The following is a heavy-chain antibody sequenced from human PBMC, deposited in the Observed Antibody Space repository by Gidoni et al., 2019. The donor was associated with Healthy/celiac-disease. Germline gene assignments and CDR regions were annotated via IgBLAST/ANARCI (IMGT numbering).Heavy chain of an antibody. CDR1: GFSFSSHG. Sequence: QVQLVESGGGVVQPGRSLRLSCAASGFSFSSHGMHWVRQAPGKGLDGLAVISYDGSNKYYADSVKGRFTISRDNSKNTLYLQMNSLRAEDTAVYYCAKGLMYYVGGTYYYGMDVWGQGTTVTVSS. J-gene: IGHJ6*02. CDR2: ISYDGSNK. D-gene: IGHD2-8*01. CDR3: AKGLMYYVGGTYYYGMDV. V-gene: IGHV3-30*18.